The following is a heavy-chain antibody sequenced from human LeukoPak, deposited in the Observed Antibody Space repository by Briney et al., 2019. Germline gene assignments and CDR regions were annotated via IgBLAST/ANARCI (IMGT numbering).Heavy chain of an antibody. CDR3: ATERCSSTSCYTNY. V-gene: IGHV1-24*01. D-gene: IGHD2-2*02. CDR2: FDPEDGET. Sequence: GASVKVSCKASGYTFTGYYMHWVRQAPGKGLEWMGGFDPEDGETIYAQKFQGRVTMTEDTSTDTAYMELSSLRSEDTAVYYCATERCSSTSCYTNYWGQGTLVTVSS. CDR1: GYTFTGYY. J-gene: IGHJ4*02.